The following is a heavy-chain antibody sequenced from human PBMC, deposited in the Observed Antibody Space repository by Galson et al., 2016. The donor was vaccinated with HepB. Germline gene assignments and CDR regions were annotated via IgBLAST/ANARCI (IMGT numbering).Heavy chain of an antibody. CDR3: ARDETYCSGGSCYGGQLFDY. J-gene: IGHJ4*01. V-gene: IGHV3-48*04. CDR1: GFTFSSYS. D-gene: IGHD2-15*01. CDR2: ISSSSRTI. Sequence: SLRLSCAASGFTFSSYSMNWVRQAPGKGLEWLSYISSSSRTIYYAASVKGRFTISRDNAKNSLYLQMNSLRAEDTAVYYCARDETYCSGGSCYGGQLFDYWGHGTLVTVSS.